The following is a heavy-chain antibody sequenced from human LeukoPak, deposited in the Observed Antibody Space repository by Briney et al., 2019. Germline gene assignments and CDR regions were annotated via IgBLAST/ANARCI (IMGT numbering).Heavy chain of an antibody. CDR3: AHLYFYSTRGQSWAFDY. Sequence: ESGPTLLNPTQTLTLTCTFSGFSLTSNGVGGGWIRQSPGKALEGLALIYWDDEKRYSPSLRTRITITKDTSRRQVVLTLRNMDPVDTGTYYCAHLYFYSTRGQSWAFDYWGQGTLVTVSS. J-gene: IGHJ4*02. CDR1: GFSLTSNGVG. V-gene: IGHV2-5*02. D-gene: IGHD2-8*02. CDR2: IYWDDEK.